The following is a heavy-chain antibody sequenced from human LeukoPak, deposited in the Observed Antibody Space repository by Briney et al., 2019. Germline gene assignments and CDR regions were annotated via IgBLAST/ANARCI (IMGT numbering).Heavy chain of an antibody. J-gene: IGHJ5*02. V-gene: IGHV4-34*01. CDR1: GGSFSGYY. CDR3: ARAHYYDSSGSLNWFDP. D-gene: IGHD3-22*01. Sequence: SETLSLTCAVYGGSFSGYYWSWIRQPPGKGLEWIGEINHSGSTNYNPSLKSRVTISVDTSKNQFSLKLSSVTAADTAVYYCARAHYYDSSGSLNWFDPWGQGTLVTVSS. CDR2: INHSGST.